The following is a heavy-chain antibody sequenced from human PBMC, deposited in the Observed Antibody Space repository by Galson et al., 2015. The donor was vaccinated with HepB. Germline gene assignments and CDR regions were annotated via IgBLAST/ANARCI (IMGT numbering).Heavy chain of an antibody. CDR3: AKGTTTVVTSGGYGMDV. CDR1: GFTFSSYA. CDR2: ISYDGSNK. Sequence: SLRLSCAASGFTFSSYAMHWVRQAPGKGLEWVAVISYDGSNKYYADSVKGRFTISRDNSKNTLFLQMNSLRAEDTAVYYCAKGTTTVVTSGGYGMDVWGQGTTVTVSS. D-gene: IGHD4-23*01. J-gene: IGHJ6*02. V-gene: IGHV3-30-3*01.